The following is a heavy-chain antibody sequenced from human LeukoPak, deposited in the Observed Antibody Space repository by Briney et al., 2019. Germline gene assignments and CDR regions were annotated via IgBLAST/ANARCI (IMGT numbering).Heavy chain of an antibody. CDR2: ISSISSTI. J-gene: IGHJ4*02. Sequence: GGSLRLPCAASGFTFSSYSMNWVRQAPGKGLEWVSYISSISSTIHYADSVKGRFTVSRDNAKNSLSLQMNSLRAEDTAVYYCARVAGLVDYWGQGTLVTVST. CDR1: GFTFSSYS. CDR3: ARVAGLVDY. D-gene: IGHD3-9*01. V-gene: IGHV3-48*01.